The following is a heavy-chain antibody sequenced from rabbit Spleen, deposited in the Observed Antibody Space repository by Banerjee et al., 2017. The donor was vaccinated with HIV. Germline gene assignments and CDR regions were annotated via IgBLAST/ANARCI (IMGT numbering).Heavy chain of an antibody. CDR1: GFSFSNKAV. Sequence: QEQLVESGGGLVKPEGSLKLSCTASGFSFSNKAVMCWVRQAPGKGLEWIACINAVTGKAVYARWTEGRFAFSKSSSNTVHLQMPSLTAAETGTYFCARDLDGVIGWKFGWWGAGAVVTVS. CDR2: INAVTGKA. V-gene: IGHV1S45*01. J-gene: IGHJ4*01. D-gene: IGHD4-1*01. CDR3: ARDLDGVIGWKFGW.